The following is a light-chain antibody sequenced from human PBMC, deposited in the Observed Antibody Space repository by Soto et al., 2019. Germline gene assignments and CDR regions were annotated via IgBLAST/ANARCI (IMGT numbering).Light chain of an antibody. Sequence: DIQMTQSPSTLSASVGDRVTITCRASQSISSWLAWYQQKPGKAPKLLIYDASSLESWVPSRFSGSGSGTEFTLTISNLQPDDFATYYCQQYDSSSRTFGQGTKVEIK. CDR2: DAS. CDR1: QSISSW. V-gene: IGKV1-5*01. J-gene: IGKJ1*01. CDR3: QQYDSSSRT.